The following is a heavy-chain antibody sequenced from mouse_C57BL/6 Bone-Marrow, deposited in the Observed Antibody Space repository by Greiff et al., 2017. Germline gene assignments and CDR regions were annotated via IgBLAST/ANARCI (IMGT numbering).Heavy chain of an antibody. V-gene: IGHV1-50*01. J-gene: IGHJ3*01. CDR3: ARDSWG. CDR1: GYTFTSYW. CDR2: IDPSDSYT. Sequence: QVQLKQPGAELVKPGASVKLSCKASGYTFTSYWMQWVKQRPGQGLEWIGEIDPSDSYTNYNQKFKGKATLTVDTSSSTAYMQLSSLTSEDSAVYYCARDSWGWGQGTLVTVSA.